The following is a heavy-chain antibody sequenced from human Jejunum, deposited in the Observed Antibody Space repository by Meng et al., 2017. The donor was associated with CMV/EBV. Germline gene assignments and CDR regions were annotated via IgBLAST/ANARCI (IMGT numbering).Heavy chain of an antibody. Sequence: VSGASINDYDWGWIRHPPGKGPEWIGYIYYSGSTTYNPSLTSRVTISLDRSKKHFSLTVRSVTAADTAVYYCGRVNGDYYYAMDVWGHGTTVTVSS. V-gene: IGHV4-59*01. CDR3: GRVNGDYYYAMDV. J-gene: IGHJ6*02. D-gene: IGHD4-17*01. CDR1: GASINDYD. CDR2: IYYSGST.